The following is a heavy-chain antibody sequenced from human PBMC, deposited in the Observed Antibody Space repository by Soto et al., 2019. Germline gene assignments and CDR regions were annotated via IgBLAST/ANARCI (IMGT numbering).Heavy chain of an antibody. D-gene: IGHD6-13*01. CDR1: GYSFTSYW. CDR2: IYPGDSDT. J-gene: IGHJ6*02. CDR3: ARHVHSSSWYQHYGMDV. Sequence: PGESLKISCKGSGYSFTSYWIGWVRQMPGKGLEWMGIIYPGDSDTRYSPSFQGQVTISADKSISTAYLQWSSLKASDTAMYYCARHVHSSSWYQHYGMDVWGQGTTVTVSS. V-gene: IGHV5-51*01.